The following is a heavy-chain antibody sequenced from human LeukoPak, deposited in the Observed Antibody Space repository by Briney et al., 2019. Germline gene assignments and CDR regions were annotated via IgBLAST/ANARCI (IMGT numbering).Heavy chain of an antibody. J-gene: IGHJ4*02. CDR1: GGSISGSSYY. CDR3: ARPIRIAVAGRSYGG. V-gene: IGHV4-39*01. D-gene: IGHD6-19*01. CDR2: IYYSGST. Sequence: SETLSLTCTVSGGSISGSSYYWGWIRQPPGKGLEWIGSIYYSGSTYYNPSLKSRVTISVDTSKNQFSLKLNSVTATDTAVYYCARPIRIAVAGRSYGGWGQGTLVTVSS.